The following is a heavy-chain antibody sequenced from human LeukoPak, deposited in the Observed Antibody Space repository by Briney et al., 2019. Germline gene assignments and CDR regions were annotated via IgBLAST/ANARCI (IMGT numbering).Heavy chain of an antibody. CDR3: AKLNYYYYYYMDV. D-gene: IGHD5-24*01. CDR2: ISSSGSTI. CDR1: GFTFSSYE. Sequence: GGSLRLSCAASGFTFSSYEMNWVRQAPGKGLEWVSYISSSGSTIYYADSVKGRFTISRDNSKNTLYLQMNSLRAEDTAVYYCAKLNYYYYYYMDVWGKGTTVTVSS. J-gene: IGHJ6*03. V-gene: IGHV3-48*03.